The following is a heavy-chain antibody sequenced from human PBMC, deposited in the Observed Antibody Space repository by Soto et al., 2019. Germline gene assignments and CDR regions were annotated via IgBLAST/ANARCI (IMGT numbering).Heavy chain of an antibody. CDR3: ARHVGAAAGRLDY. J-gene: IGHJ4*02. CDR1: GASIRSFSYY. V-gene: IGHV4-39*01. Sequence: SETLSLTCNVSGASIRSFSYYWGWIRQTPGKGLQWIGSIYNSGSTYYNPSLKSRVTISVDTSKNQFSLKLTSVTAADTAVYYCARHVGAAAGRLDYWGQGTLVTVSS. D-gene: IGHD6-13*01. CDR2: IYNSGST.